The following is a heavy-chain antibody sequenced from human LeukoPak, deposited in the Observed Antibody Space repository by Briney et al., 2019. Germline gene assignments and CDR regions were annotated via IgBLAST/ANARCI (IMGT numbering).Heavy chain of an antibody. V-gene: IGHV1-69*05. CDR1: GGTFSSYA. Sequence: SVKVSCKASGGTFSSYAISWVRQAPGQGLEWMGGIIPIFGTANYAQKFQGRVTITTDESTSTAYMELSSLRSEDMAVYYCARAGCSSTSCPLDFDYWGQGTLVTVSS. D-gene: IGHD2-2*01. CDR3: ARAGCSSTSCPLDFDY. J-gene: IGHJ4*02. CDR2: IIPIFGTA.